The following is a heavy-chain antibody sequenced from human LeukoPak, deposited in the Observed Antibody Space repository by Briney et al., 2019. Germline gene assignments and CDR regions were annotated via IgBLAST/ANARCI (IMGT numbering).Heavy chain of an antibody. CDR1: GFTISSHS. J-gene: IGHJ3*02. CDR3: AKDRSGSYDAFNI. CDR2: IRYDGSNK. Sequence: GGSLRLSCVVSGFTISSHSMNWVRQAPGKGLEWVAFIRYDGSNKYYADSVKGRFTISRDNSKNTLYLQMNSLRAEDTAVYYCAKDRSGSYDAFNIWGQGTMVTVSS. V-gene: IGHV3-30*02. D-gene: IGHD1-26*01.